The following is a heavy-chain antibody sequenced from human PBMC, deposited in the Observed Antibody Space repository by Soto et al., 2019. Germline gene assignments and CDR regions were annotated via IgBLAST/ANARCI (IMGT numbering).Heavy chain of an antibody. D-gene: IGHD3-3*01. J-gene: IGHJ1*01. CDR2: IIPIFGTA. CDR3: AGQGGGRDFWSGYYPSSYFQH. V-gene: IGHV1-69*01. CDR1: GGTFSSYA. Sequence: QVQLVQSGAEVKKPGSSVKVSCKASGGTFSSYAISWVRQAPGQGLEWMGGIIPIFGTANYAQKFQGRVTITGDEATCPAYMELSGLRSEDTAVYYCAGQGGGRDFWSGYYPSSYFQHWGQGTLVTVSS.